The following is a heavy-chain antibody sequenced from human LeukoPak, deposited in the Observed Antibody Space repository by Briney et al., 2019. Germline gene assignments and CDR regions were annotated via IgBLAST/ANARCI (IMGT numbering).Heavy chain of an antibody. Sequence: GGSLRLSCAVSGITLSNYGMSWVRQPPGKGLEWVAGISGSGGGTNYADSVKGRFTISRDNPMNTLYLQMNSLRAEDTAVYFCAKRGVVIRVILVGFHKEAYYFDSWGQGALVTVSS. J-gene: IGHJ4*02. CDR3: AKRGVVIRVILVGFHKEAYYFDS. V-gene: IGHV3-23*01. CDR2: ISGSGGGT. CDR1: GITLSNYG. D-gene: IGHD3-22*01.